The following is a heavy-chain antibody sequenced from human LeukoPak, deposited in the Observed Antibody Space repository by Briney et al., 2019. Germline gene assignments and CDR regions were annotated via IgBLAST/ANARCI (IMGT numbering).Heavy chain of an antibody. J-gene: IGHJ4*02. D-gene: IGHD6-19*01. CDR1: GFLFSSYV. Sequence: GGSLRLSCAASGFLFSSYVMSWVRQAPGKGLEGVATIGASDGGTNYADSAKGRFTISRDNSKNTLFLQMNSLAIDDTAVYYCAKNLRRVAVSGREFFDSWGQGTLVTVSS. V-gene: IGHV3-23*01. CDR2: IGASDGGT. CDR3: AKNLRRVAVSGREFFDS.